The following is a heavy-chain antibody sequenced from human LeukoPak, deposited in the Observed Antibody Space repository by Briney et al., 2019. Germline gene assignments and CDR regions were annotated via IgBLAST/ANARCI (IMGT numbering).Heavy chain of an antibody. CDR2: ISYDGSNK. Sequence: EPGRSLRLSCAASGFTFSSYAMHWVRQAPGKGLEWVAVISYDGSNKYYADSVKGRFTISRDNSKNTLYLQMNSLRAEDTAVYYCARDRGIFGVLTVFDSWGQGTLVTVSS. CDR3: ARDRGIFGVLTVFDS. CDR1: GFTFSSYA. V-gene: IGHV3-30-3*01. J-gene: IGHJ4*02. D-gene: IGHD3-3*01.